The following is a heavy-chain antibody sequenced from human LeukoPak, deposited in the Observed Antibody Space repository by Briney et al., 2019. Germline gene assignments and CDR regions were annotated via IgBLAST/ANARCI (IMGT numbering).Heavy chain of an antibody. J-gene: IGHJ4*02. CDR2: IWYGGSNK. Sequence: GGPLRPSWAPSEFTSRSYGMPGAGRAQAKGRGGGAVIWYGGSNKYYADSVKGRFTISRDNSKNTLYLQMNSLRTEDTAVYYCAKAGWFGEDDLDYWGQGTLVTVSS. CDR3: AKAGWFGEDDLDY. V-gene: IGHV3-30*02. D-gene: IGHD3-10*01. CDR1: EFTSRSYG.